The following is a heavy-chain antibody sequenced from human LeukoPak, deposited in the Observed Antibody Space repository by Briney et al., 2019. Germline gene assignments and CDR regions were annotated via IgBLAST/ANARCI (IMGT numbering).Heavy chain of an antibody. V-gene: IGHV3-7*01. CDR2: IKEDGSEK. D-gene: IGHD6-19*01. CDR3: ARDGGWGWDY. Sequence: GGSLRLSCAASGFTYSSHWMSWVRQAPGKGLEWVGNIKEDGSEKYYAGSVKGRFTISRDNAKNSLYLQMNSLGVEDTAVYDCARDGGWGWDYCGQGNLVTVSS. J-gene: IGHJ4*02. CDR1: GFTYSSHW.